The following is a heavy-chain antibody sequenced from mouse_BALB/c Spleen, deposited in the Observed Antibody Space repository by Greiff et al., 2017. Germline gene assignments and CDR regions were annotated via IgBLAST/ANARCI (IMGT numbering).Heavy chain of an antibody. Sequence: EVKLVESGGGLVQPKGSLKLSCAASGFTFNTYAMNWVRQAPGKGLEWVARIRSKSNNYATYYADSVKDRFTISRDDSQSMLYLQMNNLKTEDTAMYYCVRQGGSGTHYAMDYWGQGTSVTVSS. CDR2: IRSKSNNYAT. V-gene: IGHV10-1*02. CDR3: VRQGGSGTHYAMDY. J-gene: IGHJ4*01. CDR1: GFTFNTYA. D-gene: IGHD4-1*01.